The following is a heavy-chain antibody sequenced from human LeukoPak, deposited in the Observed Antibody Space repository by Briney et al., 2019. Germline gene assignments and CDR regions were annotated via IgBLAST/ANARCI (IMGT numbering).Heavy chain of an antibody. CDR1: GYSISSGHY. CDR2: IYYSGST. J-gene: IGHJ4*02. D-gene: IGHD2-15*01. Sequence: SETLSLTCTVSGYSISSGHYWGWIRQPPGKGLEWIGSIYYSGSTYYNPSLKSRVTISVDTSKNQFSLKLSSVTAADTAVYYCARSRYCSGGSCSKYHDYWGQGTLVTVSS. CDR3: ARSRYCSGGSCSKYHDY. V-gene: IGHV4-38-2*02.